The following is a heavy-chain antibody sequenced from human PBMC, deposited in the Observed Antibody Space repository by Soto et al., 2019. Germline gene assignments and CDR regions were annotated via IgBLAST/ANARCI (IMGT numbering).Heavy chain of an antibody. CDR1: GFTFDDYA. V-gene: IGHV3-9*01. CDR3: AKDRDDLWSGYYDY. Sequence: SLRLSCASSGFTFDDYAMHWVRQAPGKGLEWVSGISWNSGSIGYAESVKGRFTISRDNAKNSLYLQMKSLRAEDTALYYCAKDRDDLWSGYYDYCGQGTLVPVSS. D-gene: IGHD3-3*01. J-gene: IGHJ4*02. CDR2: ISWNSGSI.